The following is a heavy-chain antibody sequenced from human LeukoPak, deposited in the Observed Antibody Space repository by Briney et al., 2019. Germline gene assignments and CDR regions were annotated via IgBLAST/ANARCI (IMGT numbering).Heavy chain of an antibody. CDR3: ARETMVRGVIANYYYYYMDV. CDR1: GFTFSTYA. D-gene: IGHD3-10*01. V-gene: IGHV3-30*03. J-gene: IGHJ6*03. CDR2: ISYDGSNK. Sequence: GGSLRLSCAASGFTFSTYAIHWVRQAPGKGLEWVAVISYDGSNKYYADSVKGRFTISRDNSKNTLYLQMNSLRAEDTAVYYCARETMVRGVIANYYYYYMDVWGKGTTVTVSS.